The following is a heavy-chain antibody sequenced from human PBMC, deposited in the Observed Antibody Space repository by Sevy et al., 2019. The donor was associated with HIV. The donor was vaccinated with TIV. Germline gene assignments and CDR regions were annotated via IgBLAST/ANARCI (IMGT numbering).Heavy chain of an antibody. J-gene: IGHJ6*02. Sequence: GGSLRLSCAASGFTFSRYSMNWVRLAPGKGLEWLSYISSSSSTIYYADSVKGRFTISRDNAKNSLYLQMNSLRDEDTAVYYCAREDPYYYGMDVWGQGTTVTVSS. CDR3: AREDPYYYGMDV. CDR2: ISSSSSTI. V-gene: IGHV3-48*02. CDR1: GFTFSRYS.